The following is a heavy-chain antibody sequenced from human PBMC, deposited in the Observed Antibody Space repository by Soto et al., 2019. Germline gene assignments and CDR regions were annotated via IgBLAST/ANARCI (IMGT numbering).Heavy chain of an antibody. Sequence: QVQLVQSGAEVKKPGASVKVSCKASGYTFTSYDINWVRLATGQGLEWMGWMNPNSGNTGYAQKFQGRVTMTSNTSISTAYMELSSLRSEYKAVYYWARSLYGDNVDYWGQGTLVTVSS. CDR3: ARSLYGDNVDY. CDR1: GYTFTSYD. D-gene: IGHD4-17*01. J-gene: IGHJ4*02. CDR2: MNPNSGNT. V-gene: IGHV1-8*01.